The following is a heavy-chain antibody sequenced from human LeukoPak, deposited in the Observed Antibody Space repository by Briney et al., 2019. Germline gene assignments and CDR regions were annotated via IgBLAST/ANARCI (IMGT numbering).Heavy chain of an antibody. D-gene: IGHD4-17*01. CDR2: ISSSSSTI. CDR1: GFTFSSYS. V-gene: IGHV3-48*04. CDR3: ASRAGYGDPPYYGMDV. J-gene: IGHJ6*02. Sequence: GGSLRLSCAASGFTFSSYSMNWVRQAPGKGLEWVSYISSSSSTIYYADSVKGRFTISRDNAKNSLYLQMNSLRAEDTAVYYCASRAGYGDPPYYGMDVWGQGTTVTVSS.